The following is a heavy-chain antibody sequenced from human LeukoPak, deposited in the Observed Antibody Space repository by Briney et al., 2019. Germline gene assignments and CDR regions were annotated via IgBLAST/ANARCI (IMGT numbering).Heavy chain of an antibody. V-gene: IGHV1-8*01. D-gene: IGHD3-3*01. CDR3: ARDSIRGVRLLDY. J-gene: IGHJ4*02. Sequence: GASVKVSCKASGYTFTNYDINWVRQATGQGLEWMGWMNPNSGNTGYAQKFQGRVTVTGDSSISTTYMELSGLTSDDTAVYYCARDSIRGVRLLDYWGQGTLVTVSS. CDR1: GYTFTNYD. CDR2: MNPNSGNT.